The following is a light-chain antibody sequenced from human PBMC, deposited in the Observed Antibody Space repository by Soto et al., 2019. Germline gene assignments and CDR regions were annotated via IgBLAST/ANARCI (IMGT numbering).Light chain of an antibody. CDR2: NDS. CDR3: QLWDSSSDQGV. V-gene: IGLV3-21*02. CDR1: NIGSKS. J-gene: IGLJ1*01. Sequence: SYELTQPPSVSVAPGQTARITCGGTNIGSKSVHWYQQRPGQAPVLVVYNDSDRPSGIPERFSGSNSGHTATLTISRVEAGDEADYYCQLWDSSSDQGVFGTGTKLTVL.